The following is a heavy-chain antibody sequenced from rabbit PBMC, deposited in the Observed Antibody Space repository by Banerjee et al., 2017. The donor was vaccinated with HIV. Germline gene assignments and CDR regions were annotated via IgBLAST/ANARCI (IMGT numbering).Heavy chain of an antibody. CDR2: IDTGSGGAT. J-gene: IGHJ3*01. D-gene: IGHD1-1*01. CDR3: VRWGSGCDFRL. CDR1: GFSFGSTYW. Sequence: QEQLVESGGGLVQTEGSLTLTCTASGFSFGSTYWPCWVRQAPGKGLEWIACIDTGSGGATFYASWAKGRFTGSKTSSTTVTLQMTSLTGADTATYFCVRWGSGCDFRLWGQGTLVTVS. V-gene: IGHV1S45*01.